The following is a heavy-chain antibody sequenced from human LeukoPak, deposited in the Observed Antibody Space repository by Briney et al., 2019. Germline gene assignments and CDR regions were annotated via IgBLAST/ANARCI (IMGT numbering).Heavy chain of an antibody. CDR1: GYTFTSYY. V-gene: IGHV1-46*01. CDR2: INPSGGST. J-gene: IGHJ6*02. D-gene: IGHD2-15*01. Sequence: GASVKVSCKASGYTFTSYYMHWVRQAPGQGLEWMGIINPSGGSTSYTQKFQGRVTMTRDTSTSTVYMEPSSLRSEDTAVYYCARDDSRAAKASYYYYGMDVWGQGTTVTVSS. CDR3: ARDDSRAAKASYYYYGMDV.